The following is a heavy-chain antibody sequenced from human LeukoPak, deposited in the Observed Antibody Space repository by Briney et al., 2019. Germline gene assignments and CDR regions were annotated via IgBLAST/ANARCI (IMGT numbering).Heavy chain of an antibody. CDR3: VRDRELNY. V-gene: IGHV4-59*01. CDR2: IYNSGST. Sequence: SETLSLTCTVSGVSISIYYWSWIRQPPGKGLEWIGYIYNSGSTSYNPSLKSRATISADTSKNQFSLKLSSVAAADTAVYYCVRDRELNYWGQGTLVTVSS. J-gene: IGHJ4*02. CDR1: GVSISIYY. D-gene: IGHD1-7*01.